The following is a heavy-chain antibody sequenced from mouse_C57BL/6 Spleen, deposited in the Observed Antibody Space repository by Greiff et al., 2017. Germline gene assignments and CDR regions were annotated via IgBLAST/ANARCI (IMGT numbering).Heavy chain of an antibody. Sequence: EVQLQQSGPELVKPGASVKMSCKASGYTFTDYNMHWVKQSHGKSLEWIGYINPNNGGTSYNQKFKGKATLTVNKSSSTAYMEVRSLTSDDSAVDYCARGDYSNFYWYFDVWGTGTTVTVSS. CDR3: ARGDYSNFYWYFDV. CDR1: GYTFTDYN. D-gene: IGHD2-5*01. V-gene: IGHV1-22*01. CDR2: INPNNGGT. J-gene: IGHJ1*03.